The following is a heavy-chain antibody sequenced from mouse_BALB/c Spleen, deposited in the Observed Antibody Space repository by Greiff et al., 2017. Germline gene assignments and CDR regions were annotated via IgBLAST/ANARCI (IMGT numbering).Heavy chain of an antibody. J-gene: IGHJ3*01. V-gene: IGHV14-4*02. CDR2: IDPENGDT. D-gene: IGHD2-4*01. CDR1: GFNIKDYY. Sequence: EVKLQESGAELVRSGASVKLSCTASGFNIKDYYMHWVKQRPEQGLEWIGWIDPENGDTEYAPKFQGKATMTADTSSNTAYLQLSSLTSEDTAVYYCNACSSQSTMIATKGSWFAYWGQGTLVTVSA. CDR3: NACSSQSTMIATKGSWFAY.